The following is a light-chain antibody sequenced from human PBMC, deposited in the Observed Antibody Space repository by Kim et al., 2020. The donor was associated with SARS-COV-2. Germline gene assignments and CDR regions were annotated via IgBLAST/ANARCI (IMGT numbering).Light chain of an antibody. CDR1: SREVGAYDS. Sequence: GQSNTIACNGTSREVGAYDSVSWYQQHPGKAPKVRIYDVSNRPSGVSNRFSGSKSGNTASLTISGLQAEDEADYYCSSYTTSNTLVFGGGTQLTVL. CDR3: SSYTTSNTLV. J-gene: IGLJ2*01. CDR2: DVS. V-gene: IGLV2-14*03.